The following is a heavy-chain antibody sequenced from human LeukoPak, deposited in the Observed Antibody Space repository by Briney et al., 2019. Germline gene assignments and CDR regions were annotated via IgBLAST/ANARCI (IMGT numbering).Heavy chain of an antibody. CDR2: IRSKANSYAT. CDR1: GFTFSGSA. D-gene: IGHD3-10*01. V-gene: IGHV3-73*01. CDR3: TTELWFGELLSAY. Sequence: GGSLRLSCAASGFTFSGSAMHWVRQASGKGLKWVGRIRSKANSYATAYAASVKGRFTISRDDSKNTAYLQMNSLKTEDTAVYYCTTELWFGELLSAYWGQGTLVTVSS. J-gene: IGHJ4*02.